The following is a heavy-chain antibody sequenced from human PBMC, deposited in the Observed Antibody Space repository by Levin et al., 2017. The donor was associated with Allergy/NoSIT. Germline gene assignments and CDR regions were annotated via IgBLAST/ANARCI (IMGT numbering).Heavy chain of an antibody. D-gene: IGHD6-19*01. CDR1: GFTLTNYW. CDR2: INSDGSGT. V-gene: IGHV3-74*01. Sequence: GGSLRLSCAASGFTLTNYWMHWVRQAPGKGLVWVSRINSDGSGTIYADSVKGRFTISRDNAKNTVYLQMKSLRAEDTAVYYCAREMAVAINGAFDVWGQGTMVTVSS. CDR3: AREMAVAINGAFDV. J-gene: IGHJ3*01.